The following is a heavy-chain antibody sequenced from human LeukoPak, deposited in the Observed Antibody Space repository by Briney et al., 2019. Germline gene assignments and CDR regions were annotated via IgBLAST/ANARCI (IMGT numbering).Heavy chain of an antibody. V-gene: IGHV1-2*02. D-gene: IGHD3-22*01. CDR2: INPNSGVT. CDR3: ARERDSGGYYRDAFDI. CDR1: GYTFTGCY. Sequence: ASVKVSCKASGYTFTGCYMHWVRQAPGQGLEWMGWINPNSGVTNYAQRFQGRVTMTRDTSISTAYMELSRLRSDDTAVYYCARERDSGGYYRDAFDIWGQGSMVTVSS. J-gene: IGHJ3*02.